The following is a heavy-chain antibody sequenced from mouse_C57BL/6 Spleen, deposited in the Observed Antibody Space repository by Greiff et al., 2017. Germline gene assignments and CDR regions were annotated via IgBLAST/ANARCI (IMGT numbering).Heavy chain of an antibody. V-gene: IGHV14-4*01. J-gene: IGHJ2*01. CDR3: TTRYYGSRNY. CDR1: GFNIKDDY. CDR2: IDPENGDT. D-gene: IGHD1-1*01. Sequence: EVQLQQSGAELVRPGASVKLSCTASGFNIKDDYMHWVKQRPEQGLEWIGWIDPENGDTEYASKFQGKATIKADTTSTTAYLPLSSLTSEDTAVYYCTTRYYGSRNYWGQGTTLTVSS.